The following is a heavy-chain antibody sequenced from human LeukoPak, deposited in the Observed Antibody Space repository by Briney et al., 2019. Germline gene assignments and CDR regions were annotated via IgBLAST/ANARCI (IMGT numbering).Heavy chain of an antibody. CDR3: AKPSNYYGSATDAFDF. Sequence: PPETLSLTCTVSGGSISSSYSYWGWIRQPPGKGLEWIGNIYYSGSTYYNPSLKSRVTISVDTSKNHFSLKLNSVTAADTAMYYCAKPSNYYGSATDAFDFWGQGTMVTVSS. D-gene: IGHD3-10*01. J-gene: IGHJ3*01. V-gene: IGHV4-39*07. CDR1: GGSISSSYSY. CDR2: IYYSGST.